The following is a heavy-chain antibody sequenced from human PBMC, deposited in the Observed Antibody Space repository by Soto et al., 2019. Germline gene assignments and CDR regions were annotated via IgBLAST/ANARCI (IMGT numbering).Heavy chain of an antibody. V-gene: IGHV3-23*01. Sequence: GGSLRLSCAASGFTFSSYWMHWVRRAPGKGLEWVSAISGSGASPSYADSVQGRFTISRDNPKRTLYLQMNNLRAEDTAVYYCAKAGCSTTNCYVPDYWGQGTLVTVSS. D-gene: IGHD2-2*01. J-gene: IGHJ4*02. CDR3: AKAGCSTTNCYVPDY. CDR1: GFTFSSYW. CDR2: ISGSGASP.